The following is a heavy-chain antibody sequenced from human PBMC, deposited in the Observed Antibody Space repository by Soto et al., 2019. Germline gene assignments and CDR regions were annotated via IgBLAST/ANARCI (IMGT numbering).Heavy chain of an antibody. CDR3: ARVMYYYDSSGFSSAFDI. Sequence: ASVKVSCKASGGTFSSYTISWVRQAPGQGLEWMGRIIPILGITNYAQKFQGRVTITGDKSTSTAYMELSRLRSGDTAVYYCARVMYYYDSSGFSSAFDIWGQGTMVTVSS. J-gene: IGHJ3*02. CDR1: GGTFSSYT. CDR2: IIPILGIT. V-gene: IGHV1-69*02. D-gene: IGHD3-22*01.